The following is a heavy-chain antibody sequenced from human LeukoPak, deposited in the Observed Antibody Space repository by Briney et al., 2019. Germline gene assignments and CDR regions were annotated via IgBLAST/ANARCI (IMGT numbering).Heavy chain of an antibody. Sequence: GGSLRLSCVASGFTFSKYAMTWVRQAPGKGLEWVSSISGSGTTYYADSVKGRFTNSRDNSKNTLYLQVNSLRAEDTAVYYCARGGGDFSRGNDYWGQGTLVTVSA. D-gene: IGHD2-21*02. J-gene: IGHJ4*02. CDR1: GFTFSKYA. CDR2: ISGSGTT. V-gene: IGHV3-23*01. CDR3: ARGGGDFSRGNDY.